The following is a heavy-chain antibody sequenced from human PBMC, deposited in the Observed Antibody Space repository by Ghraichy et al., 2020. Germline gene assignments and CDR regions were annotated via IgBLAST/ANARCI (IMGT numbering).Heavy chain of an antibody. CDR1: GYTFTSYY. CDR3: ARDFSAPPKWGDYFDY. Sequence: ASVKVSCKASGYTFTSYYMHWVRQAPGQGLEWMGILNPSNGGTSYAQKFQGRVTMTRDTSTSTVYMELRSLRSEDTAMYYCARDFSAPPKWGDYFDYWGRGTLVTVSS. V-gene: IGHV1-46*01. CDR2: LNPSNGGT. D-gene: IGHD3-16*01. J-gene: IGHJ4*02.